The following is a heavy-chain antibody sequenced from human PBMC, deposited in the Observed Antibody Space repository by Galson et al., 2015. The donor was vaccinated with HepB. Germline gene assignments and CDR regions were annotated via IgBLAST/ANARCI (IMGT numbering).Heavy chain of an antibody. V-gene: IGHV5-10-1*01. CDR3: ASRIAVAGSTAYAFDI. CDR1: GYSFTSYW. CDR2: IDPSDSYT. Sequence: QSGAEVKKPGESLRISCKGSGYSFTSYWISWVRQMPGKGLEWMGRIDPSDSYTNYSPSFQGHVTISADKSISTAYLQWSSLKASDTAMYYWASRIAVAGSTAYAFDIWGQGTMVTVSS. J-gene: IGHJ3*02. D-gene: IGHD6-19*01.